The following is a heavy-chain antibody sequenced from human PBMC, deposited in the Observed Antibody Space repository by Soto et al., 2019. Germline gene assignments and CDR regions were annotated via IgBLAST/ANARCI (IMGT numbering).Heavy chain of an antibody. V-gene: IGHV4-61*08. J-gene: IGHJ5*02. CDR2: INHTGST. Sequence: SETLSLTCTVSGGSISSGGYYWSWIRQHPGKGLEWIGEINHTGSTSYNPSLKSRVTISVDSSKNQFSLKLSSVTAADTAVYYCARVLRGGYSKADRWGRGTQVTVSS. CDR1: GGSISSGGYY. CDR3: ARVLRGGYSKADR. D-gene: IGHD2-15*01.